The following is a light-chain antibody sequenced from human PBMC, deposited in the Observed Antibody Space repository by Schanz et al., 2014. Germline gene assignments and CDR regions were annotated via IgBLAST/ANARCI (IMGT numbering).Light chain of an antibody. CDR3: QQRYNWPRT. Sequence: EIVLTQSPGTLSLSPGERAALSCRASQSVSSTFLAWYQLKPGQAPRLLIHDASNRATGIPARFSGSGSGTDFTLTISSLEPEDFAVYYCQQRYNWPRTFGQGTKVEIK. J-gene: IGKJ1*01. V-gene: IGKV3-11*01. CDR1: QSVSSTF. CDR2: DAS.